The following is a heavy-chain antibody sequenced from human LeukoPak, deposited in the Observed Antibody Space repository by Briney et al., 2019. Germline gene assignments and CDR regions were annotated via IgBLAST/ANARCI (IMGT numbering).Heavy chain of an antibody. CDR2: IYHSGRT. CDR3: ARPTSYYERGAFDI. Sequence: WEPLTLTCAVSGYPISRGAQRTWIREPPGQRMQRIVSIYHSGRTYYMPFPKSRATISVDTSKTQFSLKLSFVTAADTVVYYGARPTSYYERGAFDIWGQGTMVTVSS. J-gene: IGHJ3*02. V-gene: IGHV4-38-2*01. CDR1: GYPISRGAQ. D-gene: IGHD3-22*01.